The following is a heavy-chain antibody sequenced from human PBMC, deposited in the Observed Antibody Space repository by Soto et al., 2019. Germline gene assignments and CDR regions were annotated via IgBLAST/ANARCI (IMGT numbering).Heavy chain of an antibody. D-gene: IGHD3-22*01. CDR3: ARGKRSYITMIVVAYAFDS. Sequence: GASVKVSCKASGYTFTGYYMHWVRQAPGQGLEWMGWINPNSGGTNYAQKFQGRVTMTRDTSISTAYMELSRLRSDDTAVYYCARGKRSYITMIVVAYAFDSGGQGTMVTVSS. CDR1: GYTFTGYY. V-gene: IGHV1-2*02. J-gene: IGHJ3*02. CDR2: INPNSGGT.